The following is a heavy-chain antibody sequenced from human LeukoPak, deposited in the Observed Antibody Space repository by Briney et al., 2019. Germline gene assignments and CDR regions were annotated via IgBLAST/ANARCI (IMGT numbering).Heavy chain of an antibody. Sequence: GASVKVSCKASGYTFTSYGISWVRQAPGQGLEWMGWISAYNGNTNYAQKLQGRVTMTTDTSTSTAYMELRSLRSDDTAVYYCARSTIFGVVAHYYYYGMDVWGQGTTVTVSS. CDR3: ARSTIFGVVAHYYYYGMDV. V-gene: IGHV1-18*01. CDR1: GYTFTSYG. D-gene: IGHD3-3*01. J-gene: IGHJ6*02. CDR2: ISAYNGNT.